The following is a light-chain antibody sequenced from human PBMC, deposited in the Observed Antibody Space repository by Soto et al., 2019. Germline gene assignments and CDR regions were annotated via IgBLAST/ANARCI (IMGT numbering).Light chain of an antibody. Sequence: DIQMTQSPSTLSASVGDRVTITCRASQTITNRLAWYQQKPGKAPKLLIYDASSLESGVPSRFSGSGSGKEFTLTISSLQPDDFATYYCKQYNSYSKFGQGTKVDIK. CDR2: DAS. V-gene: IGKV1-5*01. CDR3: KQYNSYSK. CDR1: QTITNR. J-gene: IGKJ1*01.